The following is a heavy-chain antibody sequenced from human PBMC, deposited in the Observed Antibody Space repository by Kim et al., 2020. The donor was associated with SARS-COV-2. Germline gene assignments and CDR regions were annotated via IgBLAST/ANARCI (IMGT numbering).Heavy chain of an antibody. CDR3: VKDGRGDSPKPDFYY. CDR2: ISGGGGAT. D-gene: IGHD2-15*01. J-gene: IGHJ4*02. CDR1: GFTFSSYA. Sequence: GGSLRLSCAASGFTFSSYAMSWVRQAPGKGLEWVSAISGGGGATYYADSVKGRFTLSRDNSKNTLYLQMNSLRAEDTAVYYCVKDGRGDSPKPDFYYWGQGTLVTVSS. V-gene: IGHV3-23*01.